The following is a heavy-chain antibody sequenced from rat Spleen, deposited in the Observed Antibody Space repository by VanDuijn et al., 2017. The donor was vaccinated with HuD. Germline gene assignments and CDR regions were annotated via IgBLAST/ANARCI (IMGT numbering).Heavy chain of an antibody. Sequence: VQWGESGYGRVKPYRSLSFYRSVYGYSVTVSYSGYWSRVFPGDTLEWMGCVNSAGSTNYNPSLKSGISITRDTSKNQFFLQVNSVTTEDTATYYCARGGTFITIAASYVMDAWGQGASVTVSS. CDR1: GYSVTVSYS. V-gene: IGHV3-3*01. CDR3: ARGGTFITIAASYVMDA. CDR2: VNSAGST. D-gene: IGHD1-2*01. J-gene: IGHJ4*01.